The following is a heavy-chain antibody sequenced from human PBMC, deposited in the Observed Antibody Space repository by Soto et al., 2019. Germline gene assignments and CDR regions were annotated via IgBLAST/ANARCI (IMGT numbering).Heavy chain of an antibody. D-gene: IGHD4-17*01. Sequence: QVQLVQSGAEVKKPGSSVKVSCKASGDTFSTYTITWMRQAPGQGLEWMGGIIPRSATSNYAQKFQGRVTITAAASTRPAYIEPSSLRSEDTAVYYCAREGRVLVPTTVNSDYYHFAMAVWGQGPAVTVSS. J-gene: IGHJ6*02. V-gene: IGHV1-69*12. CDR1: GDTFSTYT. CDR3: AREGRVLVPTTVNSDYYHFAMAV. CDR2: IIPRSATS.